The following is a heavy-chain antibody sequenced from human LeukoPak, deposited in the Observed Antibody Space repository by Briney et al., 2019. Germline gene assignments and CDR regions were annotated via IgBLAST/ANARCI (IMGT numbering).Heavy chain of an antibody. J-gene: IGHJ4*02. CDR3: ARGSSGYSSSWLDY. CDR2: IYTSGST. V-gene: IGHV4-4*07. CDR1: GGSMSSYY. Sequence: SETLSLTCTVSGGSMSSYYWSWIRQPAGKGLEWIGRIYTSGSTNYNPSLKSRVTMSVDTSKNQFSLKLSSVTAADTAVYYCARGSSGYSSSWLDYWGQGTLVTVSS. D-gene: IGHD6-13*01.